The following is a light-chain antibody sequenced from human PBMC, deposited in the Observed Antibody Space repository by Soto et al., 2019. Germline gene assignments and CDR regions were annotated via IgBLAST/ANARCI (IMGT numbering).Light chain of an antibody. CDR2: VPS. CDR3: QQYDTSPLS. CDR1: QSVSSSY. Sequence: IGLTQSPGTLSLSPGERATLSCRAIQSVSSSYLAWYQKKPGQAPRLLIYVPSRRATGIPDRFSGSGSGTDFTLTISRLEPEDFAVYYCQQYDTSPLSFGGRTKVDIK. V-gene: IGKV3-20*01. J-gene: IGKJ4*01.